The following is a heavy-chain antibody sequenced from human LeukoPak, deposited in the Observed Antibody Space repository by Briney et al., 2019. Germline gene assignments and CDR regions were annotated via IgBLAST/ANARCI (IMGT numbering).Heavy chain of an antibody. Sequence: PSDTLSLTCAVYGGSFSGFYWSWIRQPPGKGLEWIGEISHSGTTYYNPSLESRVTVSVDTSKSQFSLRLSSVTAADTAVYYCARGGLDTKRGGYFDFWGQGILVTVSS. V-gene: IGHV4-34*01. CDR1: GGSFSGFY. CDR3: ARGGLDTKRGGYFDF. D-gene: IGHD5-18*01. CDR2: ISHSGTT. J-gene: IGHJ4*02.